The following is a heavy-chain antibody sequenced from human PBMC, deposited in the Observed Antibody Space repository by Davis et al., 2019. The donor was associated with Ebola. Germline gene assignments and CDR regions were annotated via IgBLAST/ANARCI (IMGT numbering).Heavy chain of an antibody. CDR2: ISYDGSNK. Sequence: GESLKISCAASGFTFSSSGMHWVRQAPGKGLEWVAVISYDGSNKYSADSVKGRFTISRDNSKNTLYLQMNSLRAEDTAVYYCAKDHFTIFWYYGMDVWGQGTTVTVSS. CDR3: AKDHFTIFWYYGMDV. V-gene: IGHV3-30*18. J-gene: IGHJ6*02. D-gene: IGHD3-9*01. CDR1: GFTFSSSG.